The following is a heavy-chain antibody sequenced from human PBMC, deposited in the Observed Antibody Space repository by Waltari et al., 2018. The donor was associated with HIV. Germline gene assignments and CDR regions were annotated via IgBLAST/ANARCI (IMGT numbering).Heavy chain of an antibody. CDR2: IIPIFGTA. CDR1: GSNFRSYS. Sequence: QVQLVQSGTEVKKPGSSVKVSCKASGSNFRSYSFSWLRQAPGQGPELMGGIIPIFGTANYAQKFQGRVTITADKSTSTAYMELSSLRSEDTAVYYCARESIAAAGRGGYYYGMDVWGQGTTVTVSS. D-gene: IGHD6-13*01. J-gene: IGHJ6*02. V-gene: IGHV1-69*14. CDR3: ARESIAAAGRGGYYYGMDV.